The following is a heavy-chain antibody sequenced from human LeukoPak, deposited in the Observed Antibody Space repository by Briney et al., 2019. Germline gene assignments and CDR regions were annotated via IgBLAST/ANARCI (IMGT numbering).Heavy chain of an antibody. D-gene: IGHD4-17*01. J-gene: IGHJ4*02. CDR1: GFTFRRHG. Sequence: GSLRLSCAASGFTFRRHGMHWVRQAPGRGLEWVAVTSSDGSNKHYADSVKGRFTISRDNSKNTLYLQMNSLRAEDTAVYYCAKDTTTFDYWGQGTLVTVSS. CDR3: AKDTTTFDY. V-gene: IGHV3-30*18. CDR2: TSSDGSNK.